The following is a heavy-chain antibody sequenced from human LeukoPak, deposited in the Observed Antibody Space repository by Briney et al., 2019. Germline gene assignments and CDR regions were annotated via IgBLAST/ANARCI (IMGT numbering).Heavy chain of an antibody. CDR1: GFTFSSYW. CDR2: IRQDGSEK. V-gene: IGHV3-7*01. CDR3: ARNLASGAFDI. J-gene: IGHJ3*02. Sequence: GGSLRLSCAASGFTFSSYWMSWVRQAPGKGLEWVANIRQDGSEKYYVDSVKGRFTISRGNAKNSLYLQMNSLRAEDTAVYYCARNLASGAFDIWGQGTMVTVSS. D-gene: IGHD6-25*01.